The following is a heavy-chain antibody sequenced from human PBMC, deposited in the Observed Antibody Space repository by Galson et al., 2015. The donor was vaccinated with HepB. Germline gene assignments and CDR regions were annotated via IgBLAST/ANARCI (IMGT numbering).Heavy chain of an antibody. CDR2: FSGSGDNM. V-gene: IGHV3-23*01. CDR1: GFTFSSYA. CDR3: ARLIYLGELAFDA. J-gene: IGHJ5*01. D-gene: IGHD3-10*01. Sequence: SLRLSCAASGFTFSSYAMSWVRQAPGKGLVWVSDFSGSGDNMHYADSVKGRFTISRDNSRNTMYLQMNSLGVEDTAVYYCARLIYLGELAFDAWGPGTPVSVSP.